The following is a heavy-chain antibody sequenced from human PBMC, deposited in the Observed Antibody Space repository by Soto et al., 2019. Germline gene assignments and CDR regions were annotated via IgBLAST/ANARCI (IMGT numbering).Heavy chain of an antibody. Sequence: LSXTCTVSGGSISSSSYYWGWIRQPPGKGLEWIGGIYYSGSTYYNPSLKSRVTISVDTSKNQFSLKLSSVTAADTAVYYCACSYGNFDYWGQGTLVTVSS. CDR1: GGSISSSSYY. CDR3: ACSYGNFDY. CDR2: IYYSGST. J-gene: IGHJ4*02. V-gene: IGHV4-39*01. D-gene: IGHD2-2*01.